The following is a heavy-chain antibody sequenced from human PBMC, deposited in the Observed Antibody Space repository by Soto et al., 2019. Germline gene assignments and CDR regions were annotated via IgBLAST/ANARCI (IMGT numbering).Heavy chain of an antibody. CDR1: GDSIRSSSYA. Sequence: SETLSLTCSVSGDSIRSSSYAWGWIRQPPGKGLEWIGSVSSRGTTYFNPSVRSRVPMSVDTSRNQYSMTLTSVTVADTAVYYCARESLDDSPWGPGTLVT. V-gene: IGHV4-39*02. CDR2: VSSRGTT. D-gene: IGHD1-1*01. CDR3: ARESLDDSP. J-gene: IGHJ4*02.